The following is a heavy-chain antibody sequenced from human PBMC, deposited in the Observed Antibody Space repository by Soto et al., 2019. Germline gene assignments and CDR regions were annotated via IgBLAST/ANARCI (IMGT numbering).Heavy chain of an antibody. CDR3: AREFPYYYDSSGPYAFDI. Sequence: ASVKVSCKASGGTFSSYAISWVRQAPGQGLEWMGGIIPIFGTANYAQKFQGRVTITADESTSTAYMELSSLRSEDTAVYYCAREFPYYYDSSGPYAFDIWGQGTMVTVSS. V-gene: IGHV1-69*13. CDR1: GGTFSSYA. CDR2: IIPIFGTA. J-gene: IGHJ3*02. D-gene: IGHD3-22*01.